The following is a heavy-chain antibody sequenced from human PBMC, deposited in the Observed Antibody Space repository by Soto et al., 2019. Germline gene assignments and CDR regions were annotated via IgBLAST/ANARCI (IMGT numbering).Heavy chain of an antibody. Sequence: PGGSLRLSCAGSGFGFSAYAMNWVRQAPGTGLQWVSGLVGSGGDKNYADSVRGRFTVSRDNSKNTLYLQMNSLRAEDTAVYYCAKDQPHYYGSGRTFGAFDIWGQGTMVTVSS. J-gene: IGHJ3*02. CDR1: GFGFSAYA. CDR2: LVGSGGDK. V-gene: IGHV3-23*01. D-gene: IGHD3-10*01. CDR3: AKDQPHYYGSGRTFGAFDI.